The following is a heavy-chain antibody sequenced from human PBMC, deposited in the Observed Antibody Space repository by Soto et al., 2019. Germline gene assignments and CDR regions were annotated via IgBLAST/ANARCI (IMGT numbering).Heavy chain of an antibody. CDR1: GYTFTGYH. Sequence: ASVKFSCKASGYTFTGYHMRWVRQAPGQGLEWMGWINPNSGCTNYAQKFQGRVTMTRDTSISTAYMELSRLRSDDTAVYYCARDHKSLRFLEWLEYYYYYYGMDVWGQGTTVTVSS. J-gene: IGHJ6*02. CDR3: ARDHKSLRFLEWLEYYYYYYGMDV. CDR2: INPNSGCT. V-gene: IGHV1-2*02. D-gene: IGHD3-3*01.